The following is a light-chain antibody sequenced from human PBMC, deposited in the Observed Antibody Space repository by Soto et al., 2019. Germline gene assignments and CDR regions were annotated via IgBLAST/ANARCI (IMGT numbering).Light chain of an antibody. CDR2: GNS. CDR3: FVSYNGVVV. J-gene: IGLJ2*01. V-gene: IGLV1-40*01. CDR1: SSNIGAGYD. Sequence: QSVLTQPPSVSGAPGQRVTISCTGSSSNIGAGYDVHWYQQLPGTAPKLLIYGNSNRPSGVPDRFSGSKSGTSASLAITGLQAEDEADYYCFVSYNGVVVFGGGTKVTVL.